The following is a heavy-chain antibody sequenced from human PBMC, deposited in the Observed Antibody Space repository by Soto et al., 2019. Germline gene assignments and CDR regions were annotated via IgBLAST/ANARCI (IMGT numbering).Heavy chain of an antibody. CDR1: GCSISSYY. CDR3: ARTYYDFWSGYYTGELYFDY. J-gene: IGHJ4*02. CDR2: IYYSGST. Sequence: PSETLSLTCPVSGCSISSYYWSWIRQPPGKGLEWIGYIYYSGSTNYNPSLKSRVTISVDTSKNQFSLKLSSVTAADTAVYYCARTYYDFWSGYYTGELYFDYWGQGTLVTVSS. D-gene: IGHD3-3*01. V-gene: IGHV4-59*01.